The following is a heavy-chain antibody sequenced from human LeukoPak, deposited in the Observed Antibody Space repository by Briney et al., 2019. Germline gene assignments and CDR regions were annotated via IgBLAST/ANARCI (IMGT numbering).Heavy chain of an antibody. CDR2: IYYSGST. CDR3: ARHTLHSSGYYADY. V-gene: IGHV4-38-2*02. D-gene: IGHD3-22*01. CDR1: GYSISSGYY. Sequence: PSETLSLTCTVSGYSISSGYYWGWIRQPPGKGLEWIGSIYYSGSTYYNPSLKSRVTISVDTSKNQFSLKLSSVTAADTAVYYCARHTLHSSGYYADYWGQGTLVTVSS. J-gene: IGHJ4*02.